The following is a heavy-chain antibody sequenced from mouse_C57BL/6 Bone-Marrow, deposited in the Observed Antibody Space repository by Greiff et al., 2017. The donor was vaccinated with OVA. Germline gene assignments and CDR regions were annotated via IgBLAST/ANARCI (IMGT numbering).Heavy chain of an antibody. CDR2: INPNNGGT. J-gene: IGHJ3*01. CDR1: GYTFTDYY. CDR3: ARDGRGWFAY. V-gene: IGHV1-26*01. Sequence: EVKLVESGPELVKPGASVKISCKASGYTFTDYYMNWVKQSHGKSLEWIGDINPNNGGTSYNQKFKGKATLTVDKSSSTAYMELRSLTSEDSAVYYCARDGRGWFAYWGQGTLVTVSA.